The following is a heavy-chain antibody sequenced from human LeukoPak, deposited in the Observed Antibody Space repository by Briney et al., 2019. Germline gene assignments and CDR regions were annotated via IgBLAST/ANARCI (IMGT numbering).Heavy chain of an antibody. Sequence: GGSLRLSCAASGFTFSSYAMSWVRQAPGKGLEWVSAISGSGGSTYYADSVKGRLTTSRDNSKNTLYLQMNSLSAEDTAVYYCAKDLRRYYYDSSGYYYDAFDIWGQATMVTVSS. D-gene: IGHD3-22*01. J-gene: IGHJ3*02. CDR2: ISGSGGST. CDR3: AKDLRRYYYDSSGYYYDAFDI. V-gene: IGHV3-23*01. CDR1: GFTFSSYA.